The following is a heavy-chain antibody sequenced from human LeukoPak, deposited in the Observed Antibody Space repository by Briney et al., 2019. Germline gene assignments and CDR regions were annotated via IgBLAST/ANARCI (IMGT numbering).Heavy chain of an antibody. D-gene: IGHD1-7*01. CDR1: GFTFSSYG. V-gene: IGHV3-23*01. CDR2: INGSGGST. Sequence: GGSLRLSCAASGFTFSSYGMSWVRQAPGKGLEWVSGINGSGGSTHYADSVKGRFTISRDNSKNTLYLQMNSLRVEDTALYYCAKDGKTRNWNYFQAKPVYWGQGTLVTVSS. CDR3: AKDGKTRNWNYFQAKPVY. J-gene: IGHJ4*02.